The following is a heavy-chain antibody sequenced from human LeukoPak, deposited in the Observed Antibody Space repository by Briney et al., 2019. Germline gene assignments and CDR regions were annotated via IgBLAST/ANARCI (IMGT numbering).Heavy chain of an antibody. Sequence: PGGSLRLSCAASGFTFSDYDMHWVRQTTGKGLEWVSAIGTAGDTYYLGSVKGRFTISRESAKNSLYLQMNSLRDGDTAVYYCTKAWSWHYGVDVWGQGTTVTVSS. J-gene: IGHJ6*02. CDR1: GFTFSDYD. D-gene: IGHD3-10*01. CDR2: IGTAGDT. V-gene: IGHV3-13*01. CDR3: TKAWSWHYGVDV.